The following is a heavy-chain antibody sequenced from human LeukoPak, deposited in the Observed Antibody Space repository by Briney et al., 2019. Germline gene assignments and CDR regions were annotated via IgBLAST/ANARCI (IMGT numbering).Heavy chain of an antibody. CDR3: AREVSTGWFDS. CDR2: ISYDGTNK. V-gene: IGHV3-30*04. D-gene: IGHD2-8*01. J-gene: IGHJ5*01. CDR1: GFTFSSYN. Sequence: GGSLRLSCAASGFTFSSYNIHWVRQAPGKGPEWVAVISYDGTNKYWADSVKGRFTISRDSSKKTQYLQMSSLRVEDTAVYYCAREVSTGWFDSWGQGTLVTVSS.